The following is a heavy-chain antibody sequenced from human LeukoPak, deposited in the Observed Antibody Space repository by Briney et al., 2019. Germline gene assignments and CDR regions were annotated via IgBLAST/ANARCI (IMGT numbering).Heavy chain of an antibody. CDR1: GGSISSYY. D-gene: IGHD3-10*01. V-gene: IGHV4-59*01. Sequence: SETLSLTCTVSGGSISSYYWSWIRQPPGKGLEWIGYIYYSGSTNYNPSLKSRVTISVDTSKNQFSLNLSSVTAADTAVYYCARALMVRGVHDYYYYMDVWGKGTTVTISS. J-gene: IGHJ6*03. CDR3: ARALMVRGVHDYYYYMDV. CDR2: IYYSGST.